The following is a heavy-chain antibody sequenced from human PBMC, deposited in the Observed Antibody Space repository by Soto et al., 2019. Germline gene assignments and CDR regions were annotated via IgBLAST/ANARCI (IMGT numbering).Heavy chain of an antibody. V-gene: IGHV6-1*01. Sequence: IHLQQSGPGLVKPSQTLSLTCAISGDSVSTNSATWDWIRQSPSRGLEWLGRTYYRSNWYTDYAASVKGRITTSPDTSNNQLSLQLNSVTPDDTAVYYCARLIGNSWLDSWGQGTLVTGSS. CDR3: ARLIGNSWLDS. CDR1: GDSVSTNSAT. D-gene: IGHD2-8*01. CDR2: TYYRSNWYT. J-gene: IGHJ5*01.